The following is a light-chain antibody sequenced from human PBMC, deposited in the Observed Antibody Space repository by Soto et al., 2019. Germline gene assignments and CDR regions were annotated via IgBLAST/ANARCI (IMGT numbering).Light chain of an antibody. Sequence: QSALTQPASVSGSPGQSITISCTGTSSDVGGYNYVSWYQQHPGKAPKLMIYEVSNRPSGVSNRFSGSKSRNTASLSISGIKAEDEADYYCSSFTSSSIDYVFGTGTKLTVL. CDR2: EVS. CDR1: SSDVGGYNY. CDR3: SSFTSSSIDYV. V-gene: IGLV2-14*01. J-gene: IGLJ1*01.